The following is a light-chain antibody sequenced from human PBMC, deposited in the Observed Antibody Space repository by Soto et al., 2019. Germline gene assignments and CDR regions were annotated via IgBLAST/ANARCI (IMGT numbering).Light chain of an antibody. CDR2: DDS. CDR3: QVWDSSSDHYV. V-gene: IGLV3-21*02. Sequence: SYELTQPPSVSVAPGQTARITCGGNNIGTKRVHWYQQKPGQAPVMVVYDDSGRPSGIPARFSGSNSGNTATLTISRVEAEDEADYYCQVWDSSSDHYVFGIGTKVTVL. CDR1: NIGTKR. J-gene: IGLJ1*01.